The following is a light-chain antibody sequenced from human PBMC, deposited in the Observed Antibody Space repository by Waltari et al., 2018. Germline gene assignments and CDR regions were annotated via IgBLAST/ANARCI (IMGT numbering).Light chain of an antibody. CDR1: SSDVGGYNY. J-gene: IGLJ1*01. CDR2: DVT. CDR3: CSYAGSYTFV. V-gene: IGLV2-11*01. Sequence: QPALTQPRSVSGSPGQSVTISCTGTSSDVGGYNYVSWFQQHPGKAPKLMIYDVTQRPSGVPDRFSGSKSGNTASLTISGRQAEDEADYYCCSYAGSYTFVFGTGTTVTVL.